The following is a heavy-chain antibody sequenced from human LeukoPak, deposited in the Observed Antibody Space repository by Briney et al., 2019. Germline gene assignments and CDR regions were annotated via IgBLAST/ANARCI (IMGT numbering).Heavy chain of an antibody. D-gene: IGHD3-22*01. V-gene: IGHV1-8*01. J-gene: IGHJ4*02. Sequence: VKVSCKASGYTFTSYDINWVRQATGQGLEWMGWMNPNSGNTGYAQKFQGRVTMTRNTSISTAYMELSSLRAEDTAVYYCARGAPLEFGSGYPANFDYWGQGTLVTVSS. CDR1: GYTFTSYD. CDR2: MNPNSGNT. CDR3: ARGAPLEFGSGYPANFDY.